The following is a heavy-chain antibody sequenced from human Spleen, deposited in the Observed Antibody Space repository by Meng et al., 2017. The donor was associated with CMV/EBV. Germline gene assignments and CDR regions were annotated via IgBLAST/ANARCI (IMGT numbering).Heavy chain of an antibody. D-gene: IGHD2-15*01. J-gene: IGHJ4*02. V-gene: IGHV4-34*01. CDR3: ARGFRLLPVH. Sequence: GSLRLSCAVYSGSFSGYYWSWIRQPPGEGLEWIGDVNDNGSTNYNPSLKSRVTISVDTSKNQSSLKVNSVTAADTAIYYCARGFRLLPVHWGQGMLVTVSS. CDR1: SGSFSGYY. CDR2: VNDNGST.